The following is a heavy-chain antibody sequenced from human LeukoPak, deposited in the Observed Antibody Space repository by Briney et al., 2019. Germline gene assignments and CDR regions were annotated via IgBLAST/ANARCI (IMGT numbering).Heavy chain of an antibody. CDR1: GFTFSSYS. V-gene: IGHV3-48*04. Sequence: GGSLRLSCAASGFTFSSYSMNWVRQAPGKGLEWVSYISSTTSTIYYADSVKGRFTISRDNAKNSLYLQMNSLRAEDTAVYYRARGVTYYGGDWFDPWGQGTLVTVSS. CDR3: ARGVTYYGGDWFDP. J-gene: IGHJ5*02. D-gene: IGHD4-23*01. CDR2: ISSTTSTI.